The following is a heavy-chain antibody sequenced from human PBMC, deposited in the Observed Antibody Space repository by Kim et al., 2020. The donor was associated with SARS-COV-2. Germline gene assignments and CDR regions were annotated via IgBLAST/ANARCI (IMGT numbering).Heavy chain of an antibody. CDR1: GFTFSTYA. CDR3: AKAGGFCVHTSCYPNWFDT. J-gene: IGHJ5*02. CDR2: IRGDSGST. Sequence: GGSLRLSCAASGFTFSTYAMTWVRQAPGKGLEWVSTIRGDSGSTHYADSVKGRFTISRDNSRNTLYLQMSSLGGDDTAVYYCAKAGGFCVHTSCYPNWFDTWGQGTLVTVSS. V-gene: IGHV3-23*01. D-gene: IGHD2-2*01.